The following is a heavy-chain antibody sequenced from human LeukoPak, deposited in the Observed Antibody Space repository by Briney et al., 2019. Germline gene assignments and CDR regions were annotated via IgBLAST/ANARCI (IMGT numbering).Heavy chain of an antibody. CDR2: ISGDGGST. CDR3: ANEGYFGSGSVDY. Sequence: PGGSLRLSCAASGFMFKIHAMSWVRQAPGKGLEWVSTISGDGGSTYYADSVKGRFTISRDNSKNTLYLQMNSLRAEDTAVYYCANEGYFGSGSVDYWGQGTLVTVST. D-gene: IGHD3-10*01. CDR1: GFMFKIHA. J-gene: IGHJ4*02. V-gene: IGHV3-23*01.